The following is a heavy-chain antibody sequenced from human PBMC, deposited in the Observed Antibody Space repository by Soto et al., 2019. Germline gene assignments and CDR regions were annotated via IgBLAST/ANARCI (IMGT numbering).Heavy chain of an antibody. J-gene: IGHJ4*02. CDR3: ARGGYVLRFLEWLSGGDY. CDR1: GYTFTSYD. V-gene: IGHV1-8*01. D-gene: IGHD3-3*01. Sequence: ASVKVSCKASGYTFTSYDINWVRQATGQGLEWMGWMNPNSGNTGYAQKFQGRVTMTRNTSISTAYMELSSLRSEDTAVYYCARGGYVLRFLEWLSGGDYWGQGTLVTVSS. CDR2: MNPNSGNT.